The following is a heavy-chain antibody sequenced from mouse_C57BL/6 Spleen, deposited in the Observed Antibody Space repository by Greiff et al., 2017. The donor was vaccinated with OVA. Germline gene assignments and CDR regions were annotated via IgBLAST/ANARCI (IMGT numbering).Heavy chain of an antibody. Sequence: EVKLMESEGGLVQPGSSMKLSCTASGFTFSDYYMAWVRQVPEKGLEWVANINYDGSSTYYLDSLKSRFIISRDNAKNILYLQMSSLKSEDTATYYCARDLMVTTWYFDVWGTGTTVTVSS. J-gene: IGHJ1*03. V-gene: IGHV5-16*01. CDR1: GFTFSDYY. CDR2: INYDGSST. CDR3: ARDLMVTTWYFDV. D-gene: IGHD2-2*01.